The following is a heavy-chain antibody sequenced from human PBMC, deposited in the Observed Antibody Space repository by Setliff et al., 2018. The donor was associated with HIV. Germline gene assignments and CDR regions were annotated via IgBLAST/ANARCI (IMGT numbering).Heavy chain of an antibody. CDR3: ASDSPAARFEELEDHYYYFMDV. V-gene: IGHV1-46*01. Sequence: ASVKVSCKASGYTFTDYYMHWVQQAPGKGLEWMGIINPNGGRTTYAQKFQGRVTITADQSTTTSYLQLNSLGFEDTAIYYCASDSPAARFEELEDHYYYFMDVWGKGTTVTVSS. J-gene: IGHJ6*03. CDR1: GYTFTDYY. D-gene: IGHD3-10*01. CDR2: INPNGGRT.